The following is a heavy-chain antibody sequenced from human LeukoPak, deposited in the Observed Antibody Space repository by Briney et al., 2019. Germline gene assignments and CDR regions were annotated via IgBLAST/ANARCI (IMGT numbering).Heavy chain of an antibody. J-gene: IGHJ4*02. CDR3: VSFYETY. CDR1: GFTFSSYS. Sequence: GGSLRLSCAASGFTFSSYSMNWVRQAPGKGPEWVAVISYDGSNKYYADSVKGRFTISRDNSKNTLYLQMNSLRAEDTAVYYCVSFYETYWGRGTLVTVSS. V-gene: IGHV3-30*03. CDR2: ISYDGSNK. D-gene: IGHD2/OR15-2a*01.